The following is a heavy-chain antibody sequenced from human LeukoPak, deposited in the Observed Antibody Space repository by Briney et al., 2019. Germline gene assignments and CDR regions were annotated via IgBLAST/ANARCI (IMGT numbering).Heavy chain of an antibody. D-gene: IGHD3-10*01. CDR2: ISSSGSTI. Sequence: GGSLRLSCATSGFTFLSYAMSWVRQAPGKGLEWVSYISSSGSTIYYADSVKGRFTISRNNAKNSLYLQMNSLRAEDTAVYYCARDSAQRIDYSGMDVWGHGTTVTVSS. J-gene: IGHJ6*02. CDR3: ARDSAQRIDYSGMDV. V-gene: IGHV3-48*03. CDR1: GFTFLSYA.